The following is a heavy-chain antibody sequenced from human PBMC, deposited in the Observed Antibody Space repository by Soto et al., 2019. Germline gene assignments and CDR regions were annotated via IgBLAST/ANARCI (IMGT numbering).Heavy chain of an antibody. CDR2: INHSGST. CDR3: ARGGECSGGSCIAPFDY. D-gene: IGHD2-15*01. Sequence: SETLSLTCAVYGGSFSGHYWSWIRQPPGKGLEWIGEINHSGSTNYNPSLKSRVTISVDTSKNQFSLKLSSVTAADTAVYYCARGGECSGGSCIAPFDYWGPGTLLTVSS. CDR1: GGSFSGHY. V-gene: IGHV4-34*01. J-gene: IGHJ4*02.